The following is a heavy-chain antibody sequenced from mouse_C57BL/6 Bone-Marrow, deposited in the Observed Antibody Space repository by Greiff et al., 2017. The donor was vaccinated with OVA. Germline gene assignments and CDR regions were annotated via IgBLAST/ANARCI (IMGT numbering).Heavy chain of an antibody. Sequence: QVQLQQPGAELVMPGASVKLSCKASGYTFTSYWMHWVKQRPGQGLEWIGEIDPSDSYTNYNQKFKGKSTLTVDKSSSTAYMQLSSLTSEDSAVYYCAALYGSSPHGYFDVWGTGTTVTVSS. CDR3: AALYGSSPHGYFDV. V-gene: IGHV1-69*01. D-gene: IGHD1-1*01. CDR1: GYTFTSYW. J-gene: IGHJ1*03. CDR2: IDPSDSYT.